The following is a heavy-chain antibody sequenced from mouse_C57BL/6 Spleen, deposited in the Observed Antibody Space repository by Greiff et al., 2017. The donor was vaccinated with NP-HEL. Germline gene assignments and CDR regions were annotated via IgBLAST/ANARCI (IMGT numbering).Heavy chain of an antibody. D-gene: IGHD2-1*01. CDR3: ARLGGNYVPSY. Sequence: QVQLQQSGAELARPGASVKMSCKASGYTFTSYTMHWVKQRPGQGLEWIGYINPSSGYTKYNQKFKDKATLTAAKSSSTAYMQLSSLTSEDSAVYYCARLGGNYVPSYWGQWPLVTFSA. J-gene: IGHJ3*01. V-gene: IGHV1-4*01. CDR2: INPSSGYT. CDR1: GYTFTSYT.